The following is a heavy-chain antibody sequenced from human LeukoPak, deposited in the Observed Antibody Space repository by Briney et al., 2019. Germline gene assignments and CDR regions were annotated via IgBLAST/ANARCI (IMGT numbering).Heavy chain of an antibody. V-gene: IGHV3-66*01. J-gene: IGHJ4*02. Sequence: GGSLRLSRAASGFTVSSTYMSWVRQAPGKGLEWVSVIYSGGTTYYADSMKGRFTISRDNSKNTLYLQMNSLRTEDTAVYYCARDLYDYGSYWGQGTLVTVSS. CDR1: GFTVSSTY. D-gene: IGHD4/OR15-4a*01. CDR2: IYSGGTT. CDR3: ARDLYDYGSY.